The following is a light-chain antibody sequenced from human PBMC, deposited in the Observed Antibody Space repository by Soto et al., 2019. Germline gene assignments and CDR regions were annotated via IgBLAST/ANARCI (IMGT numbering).Light chain of an antibody. CDR2: GAS. CDR3: QPYNNRPT. CDR1: QSVSSN. J-gene: IGKJ1*01. Sequence: IVVTQSPATLSVSPGERATLSCRASQSVSSNLGWYQQKPGQAPRLLIYGASTRATGIPARFSGIGSGTEFTLTISSMKSEDFAVYYCQPYNNRPTFGQGTKVDIK. V-gene: IGKV3-15*01.